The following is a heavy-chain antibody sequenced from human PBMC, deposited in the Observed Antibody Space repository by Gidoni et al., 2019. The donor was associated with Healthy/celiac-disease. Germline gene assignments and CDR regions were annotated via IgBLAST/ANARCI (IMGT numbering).Heavy chain of an antibody. D-gene: IGHD2-21*02. J-gene: IGHJ5*02. V-gene: IGHV3-15*01. CDR2: IKSKTDGGTT. CDR1: GFTFRNAW. CDR3: TTTDLEAYCGGDCYSEGP. Sequence: EVQLVESGGGLVKPGGSLRLSCAASGFTFRNAWMSWVRQAPGKGLEWVGRIKSKTDGGTTDYAAPVKGRFTISRDDSKKTLYLQMNSLKTEDTAVYYCTTTDLEAYCGGDCYSEGPWGQGSLVTVSS.